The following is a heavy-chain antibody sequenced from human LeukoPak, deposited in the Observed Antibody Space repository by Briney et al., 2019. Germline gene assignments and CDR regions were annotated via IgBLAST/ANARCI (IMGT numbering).Heavy chain of an antibody. J-gene: IGHJ6*02. V-gene: IGHV3-30-3*01. CDR1: GFTFSSYA. CDR2: ISYDGSNK. Sequence: GGSLRLSCAASGFTFSSYAMHWVRQAPGKGLEWVAVISYDGSNKYYADSVKGRFTISRDNSKNTLYLQMNSLRAEDTAVYYCARDLVLTAIYRYSMDVWGQGTTVTVSS. D-gene: IGHD2-21*02. CDR3: ARDLVLTAIYRYSMDV.